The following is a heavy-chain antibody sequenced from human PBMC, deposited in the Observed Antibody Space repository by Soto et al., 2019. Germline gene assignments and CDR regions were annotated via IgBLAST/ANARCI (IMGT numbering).Heavy chain of an antibody. D-gene: IGHD2-21*02. J-gene: IGHJ3*02. CDR3: ARHPPLGDGPDAFDI. CDR1: GYNFTNYR. CDR2: IYPGDSDT. V-gene: IGHV5-51*07. Sequence: PGESLKISCQGSGYNFTNYRIAWVHQMPGKGLEWMGIIYPGDSDTTYSPSFQGQVTISADKSISTAYLQWSSLKASDTAMYYCARHPPLGDGPDAFDIWGRGTLVTVS.